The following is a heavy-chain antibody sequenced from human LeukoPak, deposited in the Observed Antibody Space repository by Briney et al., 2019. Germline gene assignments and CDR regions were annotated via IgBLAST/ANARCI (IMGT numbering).Heavy chain of an antibody. V-gene: IGHV1-2*02. J-gene: IGHJ4*02. CDR1: GATFRSSF. D-gene: IGHD3-22*01. CDR3: ARVVEEYYYDSSGYHSYVDY. Sequence: ASVKVSCKASGATFRSSFISWVRQAPGQGLEWMGWINPNSGGTNYAQKFQGRVTMTRDTSISTAYMELSRLRSDDTAVYYCARVVEEYYYDSSGYHSYVDYWGQGTLVTVSS. CDR2: INPNSGGT.